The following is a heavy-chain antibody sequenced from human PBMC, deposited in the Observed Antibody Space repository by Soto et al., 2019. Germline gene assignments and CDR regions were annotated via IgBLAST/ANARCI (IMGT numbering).Heavy chain of an antibody. D-gene: IGHD5-18*01. CDR2: IYSGGST. J-gene: IGHJ6*02. CDR1: GFTVSTNF. Sequence: PGGSLRLSCAASGFTVSTNFMTWVRQAPGKGLEWVSVIYSGGSTFYADSVKGRFTITRDNSENTLYFQMNSLRAEDTAVYYCARAKMQLWPNYYDDGLDVWGQGTTVTVS. CDR3: ARAKMQLWPNYYDDGLDV. V-gene: IGHV3-66*01.